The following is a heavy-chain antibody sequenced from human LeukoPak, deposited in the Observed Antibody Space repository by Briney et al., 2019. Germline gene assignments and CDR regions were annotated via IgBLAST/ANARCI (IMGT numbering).Heavy chain of an antibody. V-gene: IGHV1-2*06. J-gene: IGHJ4*02. Sequence: GASVKVSCKAPGYTFTGYYMHWVRQAPGQGLEWMGRINPNSGGTNYAQKFQGRVTMTRDTSISTAYMELSRLRSDDTAVYYCARPLGYCSSTSCYADYWGQGTLVTVSS. CDR3: ARPLGYCSSTSCYADY. CDR1: GYTFTGYY. D-gene: IGHD2-2*01. CDR2: INPNSGGT.